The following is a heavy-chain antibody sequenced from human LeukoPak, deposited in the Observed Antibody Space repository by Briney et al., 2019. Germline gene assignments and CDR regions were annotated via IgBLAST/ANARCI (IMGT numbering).Heavy chain of an antibody. CDR3: AKVGRNYGDYNGWFDP. CDR2: MSYDGGNK. V-gene: IGHV3-30*18. Sequence: GRPLRLSCAASGFILTDHGMHWVRQAPGKGLDWVAFMSYDGGNKYYADSVKGRFTISRDNSKNTLYLQMNTLRAEDTAVYYCAKVGRNYGDYNGWFDPWGQGTLVTVSS. D-gene: IGHD4-17*01. J-gene: IGHJ5*02. CDR1: GFILTDHG.